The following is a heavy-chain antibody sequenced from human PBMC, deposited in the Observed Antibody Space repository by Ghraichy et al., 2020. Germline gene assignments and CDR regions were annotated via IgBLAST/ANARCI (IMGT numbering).Heavy chain of an antibody. Sequence: GGSLRLSCAASGFTFSSYAMHWVRQAPGKGLEWVAVISYDGSNKYYADSVKGRFTISRDNSKNTLYLQMNSLRAEDTAVYYCASISYCGGDCPNYWGQGTLVTVSS. CDR3: ASISYCGGDCPNY. V-gene: IGHV3-30-3*01. CDR2: ISYDGSNK. D-gene: IGHD2-21*02. CDR1: GFTFSSYA. J-gene: IGHJ4*02.